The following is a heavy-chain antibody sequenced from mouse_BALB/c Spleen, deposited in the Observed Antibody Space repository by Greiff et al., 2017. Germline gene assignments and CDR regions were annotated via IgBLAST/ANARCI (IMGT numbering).Heavy chain of an antibody. J-gene: IGHJ4*01. D-gene: IGHD2-14*01. Sequence: VQLQQSGAELARPGASVKLSCKASGYTFTDYYINWVKQRTGQGLEWIGEIYPGSGNTYYNEKFKGKATLTADKSSSTAYMQLSSLTSEDSAVYFCARSRYGYAMDYWGQGTSVTVSS. CDR3: ARSRYGYAMDY. CDR1: GYTFTDYY. CDR2: IYPGSGNT. V-gene: IGHV1-77*01.